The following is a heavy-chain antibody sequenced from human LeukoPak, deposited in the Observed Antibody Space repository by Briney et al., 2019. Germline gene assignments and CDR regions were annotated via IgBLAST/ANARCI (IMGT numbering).Heavy chain of an antibody. V-gene: IGHV3-48*01. Sequence: PGGSLRLSCAASGFTFSSYGMNWVRQAPGKGLEWVSYISSSSSTIYYADSVKGRFTIYRDNAKNSLYLQMNSLRAEDTAVYYCARDRRRFLEWLLYDYWGQGTLVTVSS. J-gene: IGHJ4*02. CDR3: ARDRRRFLEWLLYDY. CDR1: GFTFSSYG. CDR2: ISSSSSTI. D-gene: IGHD3-3*01.